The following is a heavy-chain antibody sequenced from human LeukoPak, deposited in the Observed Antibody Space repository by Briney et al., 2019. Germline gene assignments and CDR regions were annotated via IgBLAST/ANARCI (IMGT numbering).Heavy chain of an antibody. Sequence: GGSLRLSCAASGFTFSSYAMSWVRQAPGKGLEWVSTFSGDADGTYYADSVKGRFTISRDNSKNTLYLQLNSLRAEDTAVYYCAKEFGSFHLRGFIAWGQGTLVTVSS. J-gene: IGHJ5*02. CDR2: FSGDADGT. V-gene: IGHV3-23*01. CDR1: GFTFSSYA. D-gene: IGHD3-10*01. CDR3: AKEFGSFHLRGFIA.